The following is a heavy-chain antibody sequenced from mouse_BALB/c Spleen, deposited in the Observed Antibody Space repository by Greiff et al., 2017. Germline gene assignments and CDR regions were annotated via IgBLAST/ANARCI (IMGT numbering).Heavy chain of an antibody. CDR1: GFTFSDYY. Sequence: EVQRVESGGGLVKPGGSLKLSCAASGFTFSDYYMYWVRQTPEKRLEWVATISDGGSYTYYPDSVKGRFTITRDNAKNNLYLQMSSLKSEDTAMYYCARDHGDYYAMDYWGQGTSVTVSS. CDR3: ARDHGDYYAMDY. V-gene: IGHV5-4*02. J-gene: IGHJ4*01. CDR2: ISDGGSYT.